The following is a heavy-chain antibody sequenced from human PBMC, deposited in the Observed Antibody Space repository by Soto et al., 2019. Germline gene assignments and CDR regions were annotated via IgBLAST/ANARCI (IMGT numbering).Heavy chain of an antibody. CDR2: IYYSGST. V-gene: IGHV4-30-4*01. CDR3: ARQIRHYDPWSNKNYYHGLDV. J-gene: IGHJ6*02. D-gene: IGHD3-3*01. Sequence: SLTSRVSDGSRGSGDCYQSINKQPPGKGLEWIGYIYYSGSTYYNPSLKSRVTISVDTSKNQFSLKLSSVTAADTAMYYCARQIRHYDPWSNKNYYHGLDVGFQGTTVSVSS. CDR1: DGSRGSGDCY.